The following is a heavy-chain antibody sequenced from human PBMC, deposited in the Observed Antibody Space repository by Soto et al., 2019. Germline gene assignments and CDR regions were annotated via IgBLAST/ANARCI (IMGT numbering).Heavy chain of an antibody. Sequence: QVQHIQSVREMIHPGASVRVSGKASGCTALSYASHWVRQAPGQGPEWLGWINAGVDGTIYSQRFQDRVRITRDTSANTVYLEVNSLASEDTAVYYCAREVQGVTSFDYWGQGTLVTVSS. D-gene: IGHD2-21*02. V-gene: IGHV1-3*01. CDR1: GCTALSYA. CDR2: INAGVDGT. CDR3: AREVQGVTSFDY. J-gene: IGHJ4*02.